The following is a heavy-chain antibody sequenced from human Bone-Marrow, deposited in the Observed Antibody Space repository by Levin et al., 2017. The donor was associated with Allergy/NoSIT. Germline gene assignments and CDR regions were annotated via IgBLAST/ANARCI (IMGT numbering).Heavy chain of an antibody. CDR2: ISGSGGST. CDR3: AKRGTVGYYGSGSYSGWFDP. Sequence: QPGGSLRLSCAASGFTFSSYAMSWVRQAPGKGLEWVSAISGSGGSTYYADSVKGRFTISSDNSKNTLYLQMNSLRDEETAVYYSAKRGTVGYYGSGSYSGWFDPWGQGTLVTVSS. D-gene: IGHD3-10*01. V-gene: IGHV3-23*01. J-gene: IGHJ5*02. CDR1: GFTFSSYA.